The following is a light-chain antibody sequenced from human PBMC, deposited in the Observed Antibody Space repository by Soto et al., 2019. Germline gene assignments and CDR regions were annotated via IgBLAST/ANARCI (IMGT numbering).Light chain of an antibody. V-gene: IGKV1-39*01. CDR2: AAS. Sequence: DIQMTQSPSSLSASVGDRVTITCRASQSLSSYLNWYQQKPGKAPKLLIYAASSLQSVVPSRFSGSGSGTDFTLTISSLQPEDFATYYCQQSYSTPQTFGQGTKVEIK. CDR3: QQSYSTPQT. CDR1: QSLSSY. J-gene: IGKJ1*01.